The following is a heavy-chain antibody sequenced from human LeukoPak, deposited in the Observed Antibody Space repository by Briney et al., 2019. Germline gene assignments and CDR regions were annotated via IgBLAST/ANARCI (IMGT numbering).Heavy chain of an antibody. CDR3: ARMVRGVMGQFDP. V-gene: IGHV1-69*06. J-gene: IGHJ5*02. D-gene: IGHD3-10*01. Sequence: SVKVSFKASGGTFSSYAISWVRQSPGQGRACLGRIIPIFGTANYAQNFQGRVTITADKSTSTAYMELSSLSSEDTAVYYCARMVRGVMGQFDPWGQGTLVTVSS. CDR2: IIPIFGTA. CDR1: GGTFSSYA.